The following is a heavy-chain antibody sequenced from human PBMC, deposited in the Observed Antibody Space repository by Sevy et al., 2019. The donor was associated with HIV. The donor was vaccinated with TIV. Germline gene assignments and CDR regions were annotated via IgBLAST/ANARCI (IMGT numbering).Heavy chain of an antibody. V-gene: IGHV1-69*13. CDR1: GGTFSSYS. D-gene: IGHD2-2*01. J-gene: IGHJ6*02. CDR3: AFGGGYQLLANYYFAMDV. Sequence: ASVKVSCKASGGTFSSYSISWVRQAPGQGLEWMGGITRIFGTSNYAQKFQGRVTITAAESTSTAYMELSSLRSEDTAVYYCAFGGGYQLLANYYFAMDVWGLGTTVTVSS. CDR2: ITRIFGTS.